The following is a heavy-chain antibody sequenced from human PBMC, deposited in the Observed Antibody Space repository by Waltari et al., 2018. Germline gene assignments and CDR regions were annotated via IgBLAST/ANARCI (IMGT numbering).Heavy chain of an antibody. CDR2: IDPNSGGT. CDR3: AREMKATLWFDP. CDR1: GYTFTGYY. J-gene: IGHJ5*02. V-gene: IGHV1-2*06. Sequence: QVQLVQSGAEVKKPGASVKVSCKASGYTFTGYYMHWVRQAPGQGLEWMGRIDPNSGGTNYAQTFQGRVTMTRDTSISTAYMELSRLRSDDTAVYYCAREMKATLWFDPWGQGTLVTVSS.